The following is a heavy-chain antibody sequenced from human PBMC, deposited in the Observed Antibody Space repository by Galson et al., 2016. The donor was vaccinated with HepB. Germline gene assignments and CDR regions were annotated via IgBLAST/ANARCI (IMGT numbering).Heavy chain of an antibody. D-gene: IGHD1-1*01. Sequence: SLRLSCAASGFTFSDNYMSWIRQAPGKGLEWLSYISSSGTTIYYADSVKGRFTISRDNAKNSLYLQMNSLRADDTALYYWAGRWDAFDLWGQGTMVTVSS. CDR1: GFTFSDNY. V-gene: IGHV3-11*01. J-gene: IGHJ3*01. CDR2: ISSSGTTI. CDR3: AGRWDAFDL.